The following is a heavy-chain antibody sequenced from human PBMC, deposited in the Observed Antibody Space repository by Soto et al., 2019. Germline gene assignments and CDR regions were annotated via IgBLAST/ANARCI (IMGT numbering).Heavy chain of an antibody. CDR2: IYYSGST. D-gene: IGHD3-9*01. Sequence: QVQLQESGPGLVKPSQTLSLTCTVSGGSISSGGYYWSWIRQHPGKGLEWIGYIYYSGSTYYNPPLKRRVTISVDTSKNQFSLKLSSVPAADTAVYYCASTRRGRYFDWTRRGPYGMDVWGQGTTVTVSS. CDR1: GGSISSGGYY. J-gene: IGHJ6*02. V-gene: IGHV4-31*03. CDR3: ASTRRGRYFDWTRRGPYGMDV.